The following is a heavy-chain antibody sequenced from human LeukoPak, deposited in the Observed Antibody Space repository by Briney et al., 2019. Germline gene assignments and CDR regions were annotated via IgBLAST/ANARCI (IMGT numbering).Heavy chain of an antibody. Sequence: SETLSLTCTVSGGSISSSTYYWGWIRQPPGKGLEWIGSLYYNGRTYYNPSLKSRVTISVDTPKNQLSLELNSVTAADTAVFYCLRGLLRFLEWSNDDYYFDYWGQGTLVTVSS. CDR3: LRGLLRFLEWSNDDYYFDY. CDR1: GGSISSSTYY. V-gene: IGHV4-39*07. CDR2: LYYNGRT. D-gene: IGHD3-3*01. J-gene: IGHJ4*02.